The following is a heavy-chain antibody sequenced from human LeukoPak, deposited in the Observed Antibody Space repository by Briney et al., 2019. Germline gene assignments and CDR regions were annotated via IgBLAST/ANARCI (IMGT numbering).Heavy chain of an antibody. CDR1: GGSISSYY. Sequence: SETLSLTCTVSGGSISSYYWSCIRQPPGKGLEWIGYIYYSGSTNYNPSLKSRLTISVDTSKNQFSLKLSSVTAADTAVYYCARRAVVIAFDAFDIWGQGTMVTVSS. CDR2: IYYSGST. V-gene: IGHV4-59*08. CDR3: ARRAVVIAFDAFDI. J-gene: IGHJ3*02. D-gene: IGHD2-21*01.